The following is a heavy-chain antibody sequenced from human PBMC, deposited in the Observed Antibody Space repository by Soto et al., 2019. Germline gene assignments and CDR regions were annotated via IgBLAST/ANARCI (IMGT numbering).Heavy chain of an antibody. J-gene: IGHJ3*02. CDR3: ARGGAAGRGDAIDI. CDR2: IYGDGTRA. CDR1: GFTFRNQW. V-gene: IGHV3-74*01. D-gene: IGHD3-10*01. Sequence: EVQLEESGGGSVQLGESLRVSCVASGFTFRNQWMHWVRQVPGKGLVWVCRIYGDGTRASYADFVKGRFTISRDNAQNLLFLQLNSLRVDDTGVYHCARGGAAGRGDAIDIWGPGKPVAVSS.